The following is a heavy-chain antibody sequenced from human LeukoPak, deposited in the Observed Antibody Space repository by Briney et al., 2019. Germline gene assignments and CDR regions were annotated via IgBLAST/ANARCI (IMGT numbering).Heavy chain of an antibody. CDR2: MKSKAYGGTT. CDR1: GFTFADYA. V-gene: IGHV3-49*04. J-gene: IGHJ4*02. Sequence: GGSLRLSCSASGFTFADYAMSWVRQAPGKRLEWVGFMKSKAYGGTTEYAASVKGRFTISRDDSKSIAYLQMNSLRSEDTAVYYCTYSAGYWGQGTLVTVSS. CDR3: TYSAGY. D-gene: IGHD2-21*01.